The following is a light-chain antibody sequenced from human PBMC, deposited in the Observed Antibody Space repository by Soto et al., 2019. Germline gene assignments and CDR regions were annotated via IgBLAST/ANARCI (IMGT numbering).Light chain of an antibody. CDR3: SSYAGSSNV. V-gene: IGLV2-8*01. Sequence: QSALTQPPSASGSPGQSVAISSTGTSSDVGGYNYVSWYQQHPGKAPKLMFYEVNKRPSGVPDRFSGSKSGNTASLTVSGLQAEDEADYYCSSYAGSSNVFGTGTKLTVL. CDR2: EVN. J-gene: IGLJ1*01. CDR1: SSDVGGYNY.